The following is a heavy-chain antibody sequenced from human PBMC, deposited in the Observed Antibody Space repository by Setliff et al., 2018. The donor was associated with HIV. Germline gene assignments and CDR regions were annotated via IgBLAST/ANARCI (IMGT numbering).Heavy chain of an antibody. CDR3: ARDRVPNY. D-gene: IGHD3-10*01. Sequence: LRLSCAAFGFTFSNYAMGWVRQAQGKGLEWVANIKQDGSEKYYVDSVKGRFTISRDNAKNSLYLQMNSLRAEDTALYYCARDRVPNYWGQGTLVTVSS. V-gene: IGHV3-7*01. CDR2: IKQDGSEK. CDR1: GFTFSNYA. J-gene: IGHJ4*02.